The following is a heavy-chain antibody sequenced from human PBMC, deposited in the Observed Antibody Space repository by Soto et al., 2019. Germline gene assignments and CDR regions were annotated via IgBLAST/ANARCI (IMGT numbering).Heavy chain of an antibody. D-gene: IGHD2-8*01. CDR2: IKQDGSEK. J-gene: IGHJ6*03. V-gene: IGHV3-7*01. Sequence: GGSLRLSCAASGFTFSSYWMSWVRQAPGKGLEWVANIKQDGSEKYYVDSVKGRFTISRDNAKNSLYLQMNSLRAEDTAVYYCARDNERENIVLMVYANDYYYYMDVWGKGTTVTVSS. CDR1: GFTFSSYW. CDR3: ARDNERENIVLMVYANDYYYYMDV.